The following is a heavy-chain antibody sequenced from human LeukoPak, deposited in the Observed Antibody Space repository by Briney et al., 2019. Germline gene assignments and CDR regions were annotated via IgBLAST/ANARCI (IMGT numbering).Heavy chain of an antibody. J-gene: IGHJ4*02. Sequence: GGSLRLSCAASGFTFSNYAMSWVRQVPGKGPEWVSAITGSGGSTYYADSLKGRFTISRDNSKNTLYLQMNSLRAEDTAIYYCAKDRLDYWGQGTLVTVSS. CDR1: GFTFSNYA. V-gene: IGHV3-23*01. CDR3: AKDRLDY. CDR2: ITGSGGST.